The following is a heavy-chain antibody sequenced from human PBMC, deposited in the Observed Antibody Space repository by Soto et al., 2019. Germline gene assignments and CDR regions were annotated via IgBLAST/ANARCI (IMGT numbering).Heavy chain of an antibody. CDR2: ISGSGDST. V-gene: IGHV3-23*01. D-gene: IGHD2-15*01. J-gene: IGHJ4*02. CDR1: GFTFCNYA. CDR3: ARRGPGSYFDY. Sequence: EVQLLDSGGGLVQPGGSLRLSCAASGFTFCNYAMNWVRQAPGKGLEWVSVISGSGDSTYYADSVKGRFTISRDNSKNTLYLQMNSLRAEDTAVYYCARRGPGSYFDYWGQGTLVTVSS.